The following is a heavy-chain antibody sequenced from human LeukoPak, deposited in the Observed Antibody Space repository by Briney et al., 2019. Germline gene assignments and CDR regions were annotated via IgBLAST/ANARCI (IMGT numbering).Heavy chain of an antibody. J-gene: IGHJ4*02. D-gene: IGHD4-17*01. Sequence: ASVKVSCKASGYTFTSYDINWVRQATGQGLEWMGWMNPNSGNTGYAQKFQGRVTITTDESTSTAYMELSSLRSEDTAVYYCARVSRGERPHYGAIDYWGQGTLVTVSS. V-gene: IGHV1-8*03. CDR2: MNPNSGNT. CDR1: GYTFTSYD. CDR3: ARVSRGERPHYGAIDY.